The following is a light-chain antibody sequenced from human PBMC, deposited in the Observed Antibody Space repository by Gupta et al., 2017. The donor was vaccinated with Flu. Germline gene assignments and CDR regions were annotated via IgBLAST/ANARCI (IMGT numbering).Light chain of an antibody. CDR1: QSLVYSYGNTV. CDR3: MQGAHWPWA. V-gene: IGKV2-30*01. Sequence: DVVLTQSPLPPPCLHRQQASISCSSSQSLVYSYGNTVLHWFQQRPGQSPRRLIYLVSHRDSGVPDRFSGSGSGTDFTLKISRVEAEDVGVYFCMQGAHWPWAFGQGTKVEIK. CDR2: LVS. J-gene: IGKJ1*01.